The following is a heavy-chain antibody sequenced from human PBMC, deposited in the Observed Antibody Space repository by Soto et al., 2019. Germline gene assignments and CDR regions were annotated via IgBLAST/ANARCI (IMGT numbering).Heavy chain of an antibody. CDR2: MNPNSGNT. Sequence: GASVRVSCKASGYTFTSYDINWVRQATGQGLEWMGWMNPNSGNTGYAQKFQGRVTMTRNTSISTAYMELSSLRSEDTAVYYCARGGRYSSSSGEGYYYGMDVWGQGTTVTVSS. D-gene: IGHD6-6*01. CDR1: GYTFTSYD. V-gene: IGHV1-8*01. J-gene: IGHJ6*02. CDR3: ARGGRYSSSSGEGYYYGMDV.